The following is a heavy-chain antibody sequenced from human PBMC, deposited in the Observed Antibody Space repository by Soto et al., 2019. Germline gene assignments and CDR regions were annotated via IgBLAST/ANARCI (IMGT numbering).Heavy chain of an antibody. CDR3: AGDVSGPGATYVMDV. D-gene: IGHD2-2*01. V-gene: IGHV1-46*01. CDR1: RYIFRCHR. CDR2: INPGGGRT. J-gene: IGHJ6*02. Sequence: GASGKVSCKASRYIFRCHRLYRVRQAPGQGLQWMGIINPGGGRTAYAQKFQGRVTLPRDMSTSTVYMELTSLTYHDTAVYYCAGDVSGPGATYVMDVSGQGTTVTVS.